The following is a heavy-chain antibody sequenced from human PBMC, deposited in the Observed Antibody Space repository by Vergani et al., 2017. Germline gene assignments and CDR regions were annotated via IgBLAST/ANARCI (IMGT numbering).Heavy chain of an antibody. V-gene: IGHV3-7*01. Sequence: EVQLVESGGGLVQPGGSLRLSCAASGFTFSSYWMSWVRQAPGKGLEWVANIKQDGSEKYYVDSVKGRFTISRDNAKTSLYLQMNSLRAEDTAVYYCARVRAVAGSFYGMDVWGQGTTVTVSS. CDR3: ARVRAVAGSFYGMDV. CDR2: IKQDGSEK. J-gene: IGHJ6*02. CDR1: GFTFSSYW. D-gene: IGHD6-19*01.